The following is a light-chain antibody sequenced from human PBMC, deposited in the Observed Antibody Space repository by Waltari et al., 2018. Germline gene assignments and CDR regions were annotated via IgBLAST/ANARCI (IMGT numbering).Light chain of an antibody. V-gene: IGKV1-9*01. CDR1: QDIIKY. Sequence: QLTQFPSSLSASVGDTVTITCRTSQDIIKYLAWYQQKPGQAPKLPVYLASTLERGVPSRFSGSGSGTDFTLTISSLQPEDSATYYCQQMNTYPRTFGQGTRVEIK. CDR3: QQMNTYPRT. J-gene: IGKJ1*01. CDR2: LAS.